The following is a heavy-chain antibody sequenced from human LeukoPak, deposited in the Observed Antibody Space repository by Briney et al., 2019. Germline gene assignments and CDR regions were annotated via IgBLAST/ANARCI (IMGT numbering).Heavy chain of an antibody. Sequence: GGSLRLSCAASGFTFSSYAMNWVRQAPGKGLEWVSIFTGSGGSTYYADSVKGRFTISRDNSKNTLYLQMNSLRAEDTAVYYCARGTSIVGANNGKDVWGQGTTVTVSS. D-gene: IGHD1-26*01. CDR2: FTGSGGST. CDR3: ARGTSIVGANNGKDV. J-gene: IGHJ6*02. V-gene: IGHV3-23*01. CDR1: GFTFSSYA.